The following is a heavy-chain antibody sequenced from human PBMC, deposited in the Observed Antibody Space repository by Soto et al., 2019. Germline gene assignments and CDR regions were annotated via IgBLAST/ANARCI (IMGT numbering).Heavy chain of an antibody. J-gene: IGHJ4*02. CDR2: ISGSGGST. CDR3: AKDGDRDYYDSSGYFGY. CDR1: GFTFSSYA. Sequence: GGSLRLSCAASGFTFSSYAMSWVRQAPGKGLEWVSAISGSGGSTYYADSVKGRFTISRDNSKNTLYLQMNSPRAEDTAVYYCAKDGDRDYYDSSGYFGYWGQGTLVTVSS. V-gene: IGHV3-23*01. D-gene: IGHD3-22*01.